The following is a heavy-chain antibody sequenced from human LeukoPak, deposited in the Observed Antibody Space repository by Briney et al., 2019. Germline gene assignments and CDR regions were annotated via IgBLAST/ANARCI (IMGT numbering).Heavy chain of an antibody. V-gene: IGHV3-64D*06. CDR2: ISSNGGST. J-gene: IGHJ4*02. D-gene: IGHD2-15*01. CDR3: VKGLGYCSGGSCYTATDY. CDR1: GFTFSSHA. Sequence: GGSLRLSCSASGFTFSSHAMHWVRQAPGKGLEYVSAISSNGGSTYYADPVKGRFTISRDNSKNTLYLQMSSLRAEDTAVYYCVKGLGYCSGGSCYTATDYWGQGTLVTVSS.